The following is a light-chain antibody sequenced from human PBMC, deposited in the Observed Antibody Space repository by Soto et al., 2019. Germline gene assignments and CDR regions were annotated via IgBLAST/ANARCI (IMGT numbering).Light chain of an antibody. Sequence: EIVLTQSPGTLSLSPGEIATLYFRASQSVSSSYLAWYQQKPGQAPRLLIYGASNRATGIPDRFSGSGSGTDSTLTISRLEPEDFAVYYCQQYGSSGTFGQGTKVDIK. V-gene: IGKV3-20*01. CDR2: GAS. J-gene: IGKJ1*01. CDR3: QQYGSSGT. CDR1: QSVSSSY.